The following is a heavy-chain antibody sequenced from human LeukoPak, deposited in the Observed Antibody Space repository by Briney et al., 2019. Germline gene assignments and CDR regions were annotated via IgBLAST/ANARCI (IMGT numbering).Heavy chain of an antibody. V-gene: IGHV3-48*03. CDR3: AKRSAESSGYFDY. Sequence: GSLRLSCAASGFTFSSYEMNWVRQAPGKGLEWVSYISSSGSTIYYADSVKGRFTISRDNSKNTLYLQMNSLRAEDTGVYYCAKRSAESSGYFDYWGQGTLVTVSS. J-gene: IGHJ4*02. CDR2: ISSSGSTI. D-gene: IGHD6-19*01. CDR1: GFTFSSYE.